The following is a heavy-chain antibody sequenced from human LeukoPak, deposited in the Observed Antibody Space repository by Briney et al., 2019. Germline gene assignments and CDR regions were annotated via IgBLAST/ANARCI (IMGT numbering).Heavy chain of an antibody. Sequence: TGGSLRLSCAASGFTFSSYSMNWVRQAPGKGLEWVSHISSSDNTVHYADSVRGRFTISKDNARNLLYLQMNSLRAEDTAVYYCVRDESGDYDFDFWGQGTLVTVSS. CDR1: GFTFSSYS. J-gene: IGHJ4*02. CDR2: ISSSDNTV. CDR3: VRDESGDYDFDF. V-gene: IGHV3-48*04. D-gene: IGHD4-17*01.